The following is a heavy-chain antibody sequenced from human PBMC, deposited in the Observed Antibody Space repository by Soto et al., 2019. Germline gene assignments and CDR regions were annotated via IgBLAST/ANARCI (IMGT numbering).Heavy chain of an antibody. CDR3: ARPGSGSQYPIDH. Sequence: QLQLQESGPGLVKPSETLSLSCTVSGGSISGSTYYWGWIRQPPGKGLEYIGSTYYSGRTYYNPSLKSRVTVSVDTSKNQFSLNLNSVTAANTAVYYCARPGSGSQYPIDHWGQGTLVTVSS. J-gene: IGHJ4*02. CDR1: GGSISGSTYY. D-gene: IGHD3-10*01. CDR2: TYYSGRT. V-gene: IGHV4-39*01.